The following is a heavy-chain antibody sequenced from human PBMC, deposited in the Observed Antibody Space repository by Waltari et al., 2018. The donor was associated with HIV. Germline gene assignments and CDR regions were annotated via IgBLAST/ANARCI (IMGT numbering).Heavy chain of an antibody. V-gene: IGHV3-23*01. J-gene: IGHJ6*02. CDR3: ARDKGCGGGSTSCYSNGMDV. CDR2: ISGSGSNT. D-gene: IGHD2-2*02. Sequence: EVQLLESGGGLVQPGGSLRLSCEAPGFTFNNYVMSWVRQAPGKGLEWVSGISGSGSNTYYADSVKGRFTISRDNSKNTVYLQVNSLRSEDTAVYYCARDKGCGGGSTSCYSNGMDVWGQGTTVTVSS. CDR1: GFTFNNYV.